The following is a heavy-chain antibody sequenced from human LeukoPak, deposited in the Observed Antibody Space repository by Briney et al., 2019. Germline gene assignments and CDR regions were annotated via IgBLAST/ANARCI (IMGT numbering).Heavy chain of an antibody. V-gene: IGHV3-21*01. CDR2: ISSSSSYI. Sequence: GGSLRLSCAASGFTFSGYSMNWVRQAPGKGLEWVSSISSSSSYIYYADSVKGRFTISRDNAKNSLYLQMNSLRAEDTAVYYCASLGRNEMDVWGQGTTVTVSS. CDR3: ASLGRNEMDV. J-gene: IGHJ6*02. CDR1: GFTFSGYS. D-gene: IGHD1-26*01.